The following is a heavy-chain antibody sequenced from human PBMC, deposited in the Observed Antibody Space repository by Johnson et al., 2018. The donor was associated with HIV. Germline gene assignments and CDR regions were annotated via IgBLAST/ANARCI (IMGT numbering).Heavy chain of an antibody. Sequence: VQLVESGGGLVQPGGSLRLSCAASGFTFSSYAMDWVRQAPGKGLEWVGRIRNKPSSYSTEYAASVKGRFTVSRDDSKNSVYLQMNSLRAEDTALYYCAKDQGYSSSWGGFDIGAKGQWSPSLQ. J-gene: IGHJ3*02. CDR1: GFTFSSYA. V-gene: IGHV3-72*01. CDR3: AKDQGYSSSWGGFD. CDR2: IRNKPSSYST. D-gene: IGHD6-13*01.